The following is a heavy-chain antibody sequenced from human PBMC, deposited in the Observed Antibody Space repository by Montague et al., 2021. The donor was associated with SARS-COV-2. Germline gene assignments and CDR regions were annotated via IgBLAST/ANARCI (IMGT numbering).Heavy chain of an antibody. J-gene: IGHJ4*02. V-gene: IGHV4-59*01. CDR2: IHYSGST. CDR3: ARVPPGGDDSSGYYSGGFDY. CDR1: GGSISSYY. D-gene: IGHD3-22*01. Sequence: SETLSLTCTVSGGSISSYYWSWIRQPPGKGLEWIGYIHYSGSTNXNPSLKSRVTISVDTSKNQFSLKLSSVTAADTAVYYGARVPPGGDDSSGYYSGGFDYWGQGTLVTVSS.